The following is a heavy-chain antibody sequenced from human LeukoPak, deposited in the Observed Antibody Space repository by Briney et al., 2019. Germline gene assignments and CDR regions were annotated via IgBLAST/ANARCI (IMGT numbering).Heavy chain of an antibody. V-gene: IGHV1-69*02. CDR3: ARSALNWYFDL. CDR2: IIPILSIA. J-gene: IGHJ2*01. Sequence: ASVKVSCKASGGTFSSYTISWVRQAPGQGLEWMGRIIPILSIANYAQKFQGRVTITADKSTSTAYMELSSLRSEDKAVYYCARSALNWYFDLWGRGTLVTVSS. CDR1: GGTFSSYT.